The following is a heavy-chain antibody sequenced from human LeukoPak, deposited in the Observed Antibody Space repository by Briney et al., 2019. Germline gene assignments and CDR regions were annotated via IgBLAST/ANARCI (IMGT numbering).Heavy chain of an antibody. CDR3: AKLGIVVVPAANNNWFDP. J-gene: IGHJ5*02. Sequence: GGSLRLSCAASGFTFSSYAMSWVRQAPGKGLEWVSAISGSGGSTYYADSVKGRFTISRDNSKNTLYLQMNSLRAEDTAVYYCAKLGIVVVPAANNNWFDPWGQGTLSPSPQ. CDR2: ISGSGGST. CDR1: GFTFSSYA. V-gene: IGHV3-23*01. D-gene: IGHD2-2*01.